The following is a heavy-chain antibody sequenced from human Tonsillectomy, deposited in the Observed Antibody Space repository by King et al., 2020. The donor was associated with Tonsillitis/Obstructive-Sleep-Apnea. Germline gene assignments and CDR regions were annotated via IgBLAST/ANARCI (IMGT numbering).Heavy chain of an antibody. CDR2: ISGSGDST. V-gene: IGHV3-23*04. J-gene: IGHJ3*02. CDR1: GFTFTSYA. D-gene: IGHD3-10*01. Sequence: QLVQSGGGLVQPGGSLRLSCAASGFTFTSYAMTWVRQAPGKGLEWVSGISGSGDSTYYADSVKGRFTISRDNSKNTLYLQMNSLRAEDTAVYYCAKVEGGSGSYDAFDIWGQGTMVTVSS. CDR3: AKVEGGSGSYDAFDI.